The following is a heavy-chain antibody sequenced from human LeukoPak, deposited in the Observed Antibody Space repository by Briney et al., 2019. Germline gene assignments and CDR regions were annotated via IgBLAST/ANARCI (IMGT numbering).Heavy chain of an antibody. CDR2: IYYSGST. D-gene: IGHD5-24*01. Sequence: SETLSLTCTVSGGSISSYYWSWIRQPPGKGLEWIGYIYYSGSTNYNPSLKSRVTISVDTSKNQFSLKLSSVTAADTAVYYCAGGRRDAYNYNYWGQGTLVTVSS. J-gene: IGHJ4*02. CDR3: AGGRRDAYNYNY. V-gene: IGHV4-59*01. CDR1: GGSISSYY.